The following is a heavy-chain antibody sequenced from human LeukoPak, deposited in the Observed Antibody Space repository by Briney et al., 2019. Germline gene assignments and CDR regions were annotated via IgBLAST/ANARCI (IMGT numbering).Heavy chain of an antibody. CDR1: GYTFTGYY. CDR3: ARGGQQSSWYIRFSYGMDV. CDR2: INPNSGGT. D-gene: IGHD6-13*01. V-gene: IGHV1-2*04. Sequence: GASVKVSCKASGYTFTGYYMHWVRQAPGQGLEWMGWINPNSGGTNYAQKFQGWVTMTRDTSISTAYMELSRLRSDDTAAYYCARGGQQSSWYIRFSYGMDVWGKGTTVTVSS. J-gene: IGHJ6*04.